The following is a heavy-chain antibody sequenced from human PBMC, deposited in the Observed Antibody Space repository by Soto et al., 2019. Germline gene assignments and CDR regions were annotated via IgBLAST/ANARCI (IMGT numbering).Heavy chain of an antibody. D-gene: IGHD3-10*01. CDR3: ARWVIGGSDYYGMDV. CDR1: GGSISSGGYY. Sequence: QVQLQESGPGLVKPSQTLSLTCTVSGGSISSGGYYWSWIRQHPGKGLEWIGYIYYSGSTYYNPSLKRRVTISVDTSKNQFSLKLSSVTAADTAVYYCARWVIGGSDYYGMDVWGQGTTVTVSS. J-gene: IGHJ6*02. CDR2: IYYSGST. V-gene: IGHV4-31*03.